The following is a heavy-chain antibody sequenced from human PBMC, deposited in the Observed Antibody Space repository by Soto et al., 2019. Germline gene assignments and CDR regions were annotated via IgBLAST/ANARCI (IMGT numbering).Heavy chain of an antibody. CDR1: GGSISSYN. V-gene: IGHV4-59*01. J-gene: IGHJ5*02. CDR3: ARRAVVAVTGSLDNWLDP. CDR2: VYNSGST. D-gene: IGHD2-21*01. Sequence: SETLSLTCTVSGGSISSYNWNWIRQPPGKGLEWIGYVYNSGSTNYNPSLKSRVTISVDTSKNQFSLKLNSVTAADTAVYYCARRAVVAVTGSLDNWLDPWGQGILVTVSS.